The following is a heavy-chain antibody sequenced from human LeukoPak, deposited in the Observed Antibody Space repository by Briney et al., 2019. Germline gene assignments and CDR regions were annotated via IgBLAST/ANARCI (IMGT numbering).Heavy chain of an antibody. CDR2: ISYDGSNK. Sequence: WGSLRLSCAASGFTFSSYGMRWVRQAPGKGLGWVAVISYDGSNKYYADSVKGRFTISRDNSKNTLYLQMNSLRAEDTAVYYCAKDRLNDFWSGWGAFDIWGQGTMVTVSS. CDR1: GFTFSSYG. CDR3: AKDRLNDFWSGWGAFDI. D-gene: IGHD3-3*01. V-gene: IGHV3-30*18. J-gene: IGHJ3*02.